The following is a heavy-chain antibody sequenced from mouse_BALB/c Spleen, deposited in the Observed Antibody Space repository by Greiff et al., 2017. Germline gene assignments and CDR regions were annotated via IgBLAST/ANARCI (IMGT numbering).Heavy chain of an antibody. V-gene: IGHV2-9*02. J-gene: IGHJ3*01. Sequence: VKLQESGPGLVAPSQSLSITCTVSGFSLTSYGVHWVRQPPGKGLEWLGVIWAGGSTNYNSALMSRLSISKDNSKSQVFLKMNSLQTDDTAMYYCARDNYYRYDGFAYWGQGTLVTVSA. D-gene: IGHD2-14*01. CDR3: ARDNYYRYDGFAY. CDR1: GFSLTSYG. CDR2: IWAGGST.